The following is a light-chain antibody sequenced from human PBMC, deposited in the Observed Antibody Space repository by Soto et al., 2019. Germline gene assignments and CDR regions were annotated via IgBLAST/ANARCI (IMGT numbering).Light chain of an antibody. V-gene: IGKV1-5*01. CDR3: QQYNSYGT. J-gene: IGKJ1*01. Sequence: DIPMTQSSSTLSASLGDRATITCRASQSISSWLAWYQQKPGKAPKLLIYDASSLESGVPSRFSGSASGTESTLTISSLKPDDFATYYCQQYNSYGTFGQGTKVDIK. CDR2: DAS. CDR1: QSISSW.